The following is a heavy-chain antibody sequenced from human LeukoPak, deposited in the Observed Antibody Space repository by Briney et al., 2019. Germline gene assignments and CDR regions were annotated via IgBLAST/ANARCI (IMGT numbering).Heavy chain of an antibody. J-gene: IGHJ4*02. Sequence: QAGGSLRLSCAASGFTFSNYWMGWVRQPPGKGLQWVANIKDDGTETYYVDSVKGRFTISRDNAKNSVYLQMNSLRVEDTAVYYCARRPFGADYWGQGTLVTVSS. V-gene: IGHV3-7*01. CDR2: IKDDGTET. CDR3: ARRPFGADY. CDR1: GFTFSNYW. D-gene: IGHD3-10*01.